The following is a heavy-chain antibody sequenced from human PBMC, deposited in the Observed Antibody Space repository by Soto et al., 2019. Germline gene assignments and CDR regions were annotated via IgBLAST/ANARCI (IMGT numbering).Heavy chain of an antibody. D-gene: IGHD6-19*01. CDR2: IYYSGST. CDR1: GGSMDTYY. Sequence: RSLTCSVSGGSMDTYYWTWIRQPPGKGLEWIGYIYYSGSTNYNPSLKSRVSISLHTSKSHFSLKLSSVTAADTAVYYCARGVDRQWADYWGQGTLVTVSS. CDR3: ARGVDRQWADY. V-gene: IGHV4-59*01. J-gene: IGHJ4*02.